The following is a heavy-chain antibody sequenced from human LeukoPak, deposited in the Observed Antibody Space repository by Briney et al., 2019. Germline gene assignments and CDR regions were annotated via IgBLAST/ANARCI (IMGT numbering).Heavy chain of an antibody. V-gene: IGHV3-15*01. D-gene: IGHD4-17*01. J-gene: IGHJ6*03. Sequence: GGSLRLSCAASGFTFSNAWMSWVRQAPGKGLEWVGRIKSKTDGGTTDYAAPVKGRFTISRDDSKNTLYLQMNSLKTEDTAVYYCTTAQSKLRCSTCRYYYYMDVWGKGTMVNVSS. CDR2: IKSKTDGGTT. CDR1: GFTFSNAW. CDR3: TTAQSKLRCSTCRYYYYMDV.